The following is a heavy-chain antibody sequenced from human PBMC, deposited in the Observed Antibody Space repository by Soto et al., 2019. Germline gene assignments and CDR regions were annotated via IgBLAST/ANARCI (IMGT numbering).Heavy chain of an antibody. D-gene: IGHD2-15*01. Sequence: SETLSLTCTVSGGSISSGGYYWSWIRQHPGKGLEWIGYIYHSGSTNYNPSLKSRVTISVDTSKNQFSLKLSSVTAADTAVYYCARIKLVDFFFINVDVYDMDVWGQGTPVTVSS. V-gene: IGHV4-31*03. CDR3: ARIKLVDFFFINVDVYDMDV. CDR2: IYHSGST. J-gene: IGHJ6*02. CDR1: GGSISSGGYY.